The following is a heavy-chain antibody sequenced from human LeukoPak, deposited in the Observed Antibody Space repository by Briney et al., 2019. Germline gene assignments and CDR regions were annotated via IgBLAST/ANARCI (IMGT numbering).Heavy chain of an antibody. J-gene: IGHJ4*02. CDR2: ISSSSSYI. D-gene: IGHD3-3*01. Sequence: GGSLRLSCAASGFTFSSYSMNWVRQAPGKGLEWVSSISSSSSYIYYADSVKGRFTISRDNAKNSLYLQMNSLRAEDTAVYYCARDFPEWSSFDYWGQGTLVTVSS. CDR3: ARDFPEWSSFDY. V-gene: IGHV3-21*01. CDR1: GFTFSSYS.